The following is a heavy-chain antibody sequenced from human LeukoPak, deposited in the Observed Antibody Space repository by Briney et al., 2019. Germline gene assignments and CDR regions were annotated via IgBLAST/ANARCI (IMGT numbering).Heavy chain of an antibody. Sequence: GGSLRLSCAASGFTFSSYGMHWVRQAPGKGLEWVAVIWYDGSNKYYAGSVKGRFTISRDNSKNTLYLQMNSLRAEDTAVYYCAPESLGELGDWGQGTLVTVSS. D-gene: IGHD6-13*01. CDR2: IWYDGSNK. CDR3: APESLGELGD. V-gene: IGHV3-33*01. CDR1: GFTFSSYG. J-gene: IGHJ4*02.